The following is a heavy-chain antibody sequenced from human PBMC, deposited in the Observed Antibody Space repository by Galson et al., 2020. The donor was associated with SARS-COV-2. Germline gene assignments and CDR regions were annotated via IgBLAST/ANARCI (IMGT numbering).Heavy chain of an antibody. D-gene: IGHD3-10*01. V-gene: IGHV3-33*01. CDR3: AGDVQSSRGWAFDY. CDR1: GFTFSDHA. CDR2: IFFDGSGK. J-gene: IGHJ4*02. Sequence: GGSLRLSCAASGFTFSDHAMHWVRQAPGKGLEWVAQIFFDGSGKYYGDSVRGRFTISRDSSKNTVYLQMNNLRVDDTAVYYCAGDVQSSRGWAFDYWGQGTRVTVSS.